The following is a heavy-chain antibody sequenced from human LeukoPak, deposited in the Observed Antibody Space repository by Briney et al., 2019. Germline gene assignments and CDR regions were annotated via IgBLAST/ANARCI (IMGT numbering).Heavy chain of an antibody. CDR1: GYTFTGYY. V-gene: IGHV1-2*02. J-gene: IGHJ4*02. D-gene: IGHD1-1*01. Sequence: ASVKVSCKASGYTFTGYYMHWVRQAPGQGLEWMGWINPNTGGTNYAQKFQDRVTMTRDTSISTDYMELSRLRYDDTAIYYCASLRDWNDGGSFDSWGQGTLVTVSS. CDR2: INPNTGGT. CDR3: ASLRDWNDGGSFDS.